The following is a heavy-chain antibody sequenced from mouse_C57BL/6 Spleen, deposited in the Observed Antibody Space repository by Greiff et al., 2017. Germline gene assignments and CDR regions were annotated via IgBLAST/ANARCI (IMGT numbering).Heavy chain of an antibody. V-gene: IGHV1-4*01. J-gene: IGHJ1*03. CDR1: GYTFTSYT. CDR2: INPSSGYT. CDR3: ARYGYFDV. Sequence: VQLQESGAELARPGASVKMSCKASGYTFTSYTMHWVKQRPGQGLEWIGYINPSSGYTKYNQKFKDKATLTADKSSSTAYMQLSSLTSEDSAVYYCARYGYFDVWGTGTTVTVSS.